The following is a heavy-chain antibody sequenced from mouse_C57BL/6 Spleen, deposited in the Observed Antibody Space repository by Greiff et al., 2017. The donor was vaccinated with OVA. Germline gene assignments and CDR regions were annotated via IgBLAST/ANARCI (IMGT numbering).Heavy chain of an antibody. CDR1: GYTFTSYW. D-gene: IGHD2-3*01. CDR2: IDPSDSYT. J-gene: IGHJ2*01. CDR3: ARWGGYYGGY. V-gene: IGHV1-69*01. Sequence: QVQLQQPGAELVMPGASVKLSCKASGYTFTSYWMHWVKQRPGQGLEWIGEIDPSDSYTNYNQKFKGKSTLTVDKSSSTAYMHLSSLTSEDSAVYYCARWGGYYGGYWGQGTTLTVSS.